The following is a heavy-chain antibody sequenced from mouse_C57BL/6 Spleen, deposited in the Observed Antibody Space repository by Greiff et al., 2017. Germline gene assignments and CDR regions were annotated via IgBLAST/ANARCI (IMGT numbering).Heavy chain of an antibody. CDR3: ARDYYGSPYAMDY. D-gene: IGHD1-1*01. V-gene: IGHV1-18*01. CDR1: GYTFTDYN. CDR2: INPNNGGT. Sequence: VQLQQSGPELVKPGASVKIPCKASGYTFTDYNMDWVKQSHGKSLEWIGDINPNNGGTIYNQKFKGKATLTVDKSSSTAYMELRSLTSEDTAVYYCARDYYGSPYAMDYWGQGTSVTVSS. J-gene: IGHJ4*01.